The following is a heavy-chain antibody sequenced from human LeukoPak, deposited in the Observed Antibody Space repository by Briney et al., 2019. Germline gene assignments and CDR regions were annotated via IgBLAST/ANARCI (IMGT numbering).Heavy chain of an antibody. V-gene: IGHV4-39*01. Sequence: SETLSLTCTVSGASLSSSSYYWGWIRQPPGKGLEWIGSIYYTGSTYYSPSLESRVTISVDTSKNQFSLKLTSVIAADTAVYYCARHEGSLRGYHYFDYWGQGTLVTVSS. CDR3: ARHEGSLRGYHYFDY. CDR1: GASLSSSSYY. J-gene: IGHJ4*02. D-gene: IGHD3-22*01. CDR2: IYYTGST.